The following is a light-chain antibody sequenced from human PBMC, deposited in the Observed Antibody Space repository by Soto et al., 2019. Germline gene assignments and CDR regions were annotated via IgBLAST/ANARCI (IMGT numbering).Light chain of an antibody. CDR3: QQYYSYPQYT. Sequence: AIRMTQSPSSLSASTGDRVTITCRASQGISSYLAWYQQKPGKTPKLLIYAASTLQSGVPSRFSGSGSWTDFTLTISCLQSEDFATFYCQQYYSYPQYTFGQGTKLEIK. CDR1: QGISSY. J-gene: IGKJ2*01. CDR2: AAS. V-gene: IGKV1-8*01.